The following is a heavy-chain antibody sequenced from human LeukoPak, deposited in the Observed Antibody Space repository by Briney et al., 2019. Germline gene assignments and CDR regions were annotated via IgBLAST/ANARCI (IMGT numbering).Heavy chain of an antibody. CDR1: GYSFTSYW. CDR2: IYPGDSDT. D-gene: IGHD4-11*01. V-gene: IGHV5-51*01. Sequence: GESLKISCKGSGYSFTSYWIGWVRQMPGKGLEWMGIIYPGDSDTRYSPSFQGQVTISADKSISTAYLQWSSLKASDTAMYYCARRGRDSNYVYYYYYMDVWGKGTAVTVSS. J-gene: IGHJ6*03. CDR3: ARRGRDSNYVYYYYYMDV.